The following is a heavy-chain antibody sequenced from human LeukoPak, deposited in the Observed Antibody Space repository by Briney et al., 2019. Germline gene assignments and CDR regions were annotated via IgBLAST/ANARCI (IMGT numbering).Heavy chain of an antibody. D-gene: IGHD2-15*01. J-gene: IGHJ4*02. Sequence: GGSLRLSCAASGFTLCSFAMICVRPAPGKGVEWVSAFSASGTTNYADSVKRIFTVSRHNSKKTLYLPVNRRIAEHTALFFCSRPAMPCTRSSCYYYFDIWGQGTLDSVSS. CDR3: SRPAMPCTRSSCYYYFDI. V-gene: IGHV3-23*01. CDR1: GFTLCSFA. CDR2: FSASGTT.